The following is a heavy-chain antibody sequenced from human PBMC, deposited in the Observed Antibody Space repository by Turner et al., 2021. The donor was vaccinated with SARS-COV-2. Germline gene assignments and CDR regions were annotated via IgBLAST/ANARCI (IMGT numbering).Heavy chain of an antibody. CDR1: GYSLTESS. CDR2: FDPEDGET. J-gene: IGHJ6*02. V-gene: IGHV1-24*01. CDR3: ATGVAVAGTPSEYYYYYGMDV. Sequence: QVQLVQSGAEVQKPGASVKVSCKVSGYSLTESSMHWVRQAPGKGLEWMGGFDPEDGETIYAQKFQGRVTMTEDTSTDTAYMELSSLRSEDTAVYYCATGVAVAGTPSEYYYYYGMDVWGQGTTVTVSS. D-gene: IGHD6-19*01.